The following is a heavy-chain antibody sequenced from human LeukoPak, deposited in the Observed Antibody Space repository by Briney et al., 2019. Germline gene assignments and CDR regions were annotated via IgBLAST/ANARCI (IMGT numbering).Heavy chain of an antibody. J-gene: IGHJ4*02. D-gene: IGHD6-19*01. CDR2: IWYDGSNK. V-gene: IGHV3-33*01. Sequence: PGGSLRLSCAASGFTFSSYGMHWVRQAPGKGLEWVAVIWYDGSNKYYADSVKGRFTISRDNSKNTLYLQMTSLRAEDTAVYYCARDSHSGWYGYWGQGTLVTVSS. CDR1: GFTFSSYG. CDR3: ARDSHSGWYGY.